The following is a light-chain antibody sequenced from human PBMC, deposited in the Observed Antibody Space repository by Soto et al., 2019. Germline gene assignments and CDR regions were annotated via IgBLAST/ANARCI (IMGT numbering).Light chain of an antibody. CDR2: DAS. Sequence: PGERSTLSCRASQSVGYNYLAWFHQKPSQAPRLIIYDASNRYTFIPDRFSGIRSVTDLTFTISRLEPEDFAVYYGQQYGRSPFTFGQGNKVXIK. CDR1: QSVGYNY. V-gene: IGKV3-20*01. CDR3: QQYGRSPFT. J-gene: IGKJ1*01.